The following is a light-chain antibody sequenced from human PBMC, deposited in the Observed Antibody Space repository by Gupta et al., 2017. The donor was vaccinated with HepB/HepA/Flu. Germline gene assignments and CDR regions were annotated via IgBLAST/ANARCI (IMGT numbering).Light chain of an antibody. Sequence: DIQMTQSPSTLSASVGDRVTITCRASQNINTWLAWYQQKPGKAPNLLIYKASNLDSGVPSRFSGSGSGTEFTLTISSLQPDDFATYYCQQDNSFSWTYGQGTKVEIK. V-gene: IGKV1-5*03. J-gene: IGKJ1*01. CDR3: QQDNSFSWT. CDR2: KAS. CDR1: QNINTW.